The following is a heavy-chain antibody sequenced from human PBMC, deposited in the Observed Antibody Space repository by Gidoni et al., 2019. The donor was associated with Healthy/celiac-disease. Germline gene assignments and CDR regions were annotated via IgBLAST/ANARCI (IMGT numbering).Heavy chain of an antibody. Sequence: QVQLQESGPGLVQPSETLSLTCTVSGGSIRSYYWSWIRQPPGKGLEWIGYIYYSGSTNYNPSRKSGVTISVDTSKNQFSLKLSAGTAADTAVYYCARMYYDFWSGYSYYGRDVWGQGTTVTVSS. CDR3: ARMYYDFWSGYSYYGRDV. CDR2: IYYSGST. V-gene: IGHV4-59*01. J-gene: IGHJ6*02. D-gene: IGHD3-3*01. CDR1: GGSIRSYY.